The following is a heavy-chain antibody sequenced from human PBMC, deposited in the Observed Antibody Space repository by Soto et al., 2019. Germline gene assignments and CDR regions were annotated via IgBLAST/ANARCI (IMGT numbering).Heavy chain of an antibody. Sequence: GESLKISCAASGFTFSNAWMSWVRQAPGKGLEWVGRIKSKTDGGTTDYAAPVKGRFTISRDDSKNTLYLQMNSLKTEDTAVYYCTTDQYYDSSGPIDYWGQGTLVTVSS. CDR1: GFTFSNAW. V-gene: IGHV3-15*01. J-gene: IGHJ4*02. D-gene: IGHD3-22*01. CDR3: TTDQYYDSSGPIDY. CDR2: IKSKTDGGTT.